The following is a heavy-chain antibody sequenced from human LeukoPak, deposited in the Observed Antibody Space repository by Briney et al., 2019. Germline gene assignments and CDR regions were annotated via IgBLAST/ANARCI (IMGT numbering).Heavy chain of an antibody. CDR3: ARGGPRDGYDY. CDR2: ISSLSSYI. V-gene: IGHV3-21*01. Sequence: PGGSLRLSCAASGFTFSNYSMDWVRQAPGKGLEWVSSISSLSSYIYYADSLKGRFTISRDNAKNSLYLQMNSLRAEDTAVYYCARGGPRDGYDYWGQGTLVTVSS. D-gene: IGHD5-18*01. CDR1: GFTFSNYS. J-gene: IGHJ4*02.